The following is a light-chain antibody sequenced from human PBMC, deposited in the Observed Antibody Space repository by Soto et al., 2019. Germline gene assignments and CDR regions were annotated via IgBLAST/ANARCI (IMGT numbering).Light chain of an antibody. CDR3: SSYTSSSTWV. V-gene: IGLV2-14*01. CDR2: EVS. CDR1: SSDVGGYNY. J-gene: IGLJ3*02. Sequence: QSALTQPASVSGSRGQSITISCTGTSSDVGGYNYVSWYQQHPGKAPKLMIYEVSNRPSGVSNRFSGSKSGNTASLTISGLQAEDEADSYCSSYTSSSTWVFGGGTQLTVL.